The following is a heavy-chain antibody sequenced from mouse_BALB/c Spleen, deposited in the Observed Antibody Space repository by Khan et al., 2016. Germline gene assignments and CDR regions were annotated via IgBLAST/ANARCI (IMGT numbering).Heavy chain of an antibody. J-gene: IGHJ4*01. CDR3: AGLRRFYAMDY. Sequence: EVQLVESGPGLVKPSQSLSLTCSVTGYSITSGYYWNWIRQFPGNNLEWMGYISYDGSNNYNPSLKNRISIARATSKNQFFLKLNSVTTEDTATYSCAGLRRFYAMDYWGQGTSVTVSS. CDR1: GYSITSGYY. CDR2: ISYDGSN. D-gene: IGHD2-4*01. V-gene: IGHV3-6*02.